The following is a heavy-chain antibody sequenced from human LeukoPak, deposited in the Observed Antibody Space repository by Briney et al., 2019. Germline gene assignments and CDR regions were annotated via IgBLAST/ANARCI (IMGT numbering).Heavy chain of an antibody. CDR1: GYTFTSYG. J-gene: IGHJ6*02. CDR2: ISAYNGNT. V-gene: IGHV1-18*01. CDR3: ARRGGGAGALITYYYYYGMDV. D-gene: IGHD3-10*01. Sequence: ASVKVSCRASGYTFTSYGISWVRQAPGQGLEWMGWISAYNGNTNYAQKLQGRVTMTTDTSTSTAYMELRSLRSDDTAVYYCARRGGGAGALITYYYYYGMDVWGQGTTVTVSS.